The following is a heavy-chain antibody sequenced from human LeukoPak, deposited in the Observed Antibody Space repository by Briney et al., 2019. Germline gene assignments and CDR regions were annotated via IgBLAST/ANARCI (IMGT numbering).Heavy chain of an antibody. D-gene: IGHD1-26*01. V-gene: IGHV4-59*08. CDR2: IYYSGST. Sequence: SETLSLTCTVSGGSISSYYWSWIRQPPGKGLEWIGYIYYSGSTNYNPSLKSRVTISVDTSKNQFSLKLSSVTAADTAVYYCARHGWGSYFPLDYWGQGTLVTVSS. J-gene: IGHJ4*02. CDR1: GGSISSYY. CDR3: ARHGWGSYFPLDY.